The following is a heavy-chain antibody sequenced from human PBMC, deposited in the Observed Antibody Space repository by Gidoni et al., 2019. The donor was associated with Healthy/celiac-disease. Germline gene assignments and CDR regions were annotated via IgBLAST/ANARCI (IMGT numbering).Heavy chain of an antibody. CDR2: IWYDGSNK. V-gene: IGHV3-33*01. D-gene: IGHD5-12*01. CDR1: GVTFSSYG. J-gene: IGHJ4*02. CDR3: ARDGESEMATITGFDY. Sequence: QVQLVESGGGVVQPGRYLRLSCAASGVTFSSYGMHWVRQAPGKGLEWVAVIWYDGSNKYYADSVKGRFTISRDNSKNTLYLQMNSLRAEDTAVYYCARDGESEMATITGFDYWGQGTLVTVSS.